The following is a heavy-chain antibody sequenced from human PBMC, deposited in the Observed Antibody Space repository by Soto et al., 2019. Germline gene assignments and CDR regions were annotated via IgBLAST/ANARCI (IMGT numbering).Heavy chain of an antibody. Sequence: PGWSLRLSCAASGFTFSSYAMSWVRQAPGKGLEWVSAISGSGGSTYYADSVKGRFTISRDNSKNTLYLQMNSLRAEDTAVYYCAKDLWNLGELSYDAFDIWGQGTMVTVSS. V-gene: IGHV3-23*01. CDR2: ISGSGGST. J-gene: IGHJ3*02. D-gene: IGHD3-16*02. CDR3: AKDLWNLGELSYDAFDI. CDR1: GFTFSSYA.